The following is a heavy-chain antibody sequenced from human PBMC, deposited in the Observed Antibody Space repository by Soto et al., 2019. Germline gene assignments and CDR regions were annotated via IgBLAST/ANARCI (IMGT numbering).Heavy chain of an antibody. CDR3: GRDGGSHPVHDVFDI. Sequence: GGSLRLSCAASGFTFSSYSMNWVRQAPGKGLEWVSSISSSSSYIYYADSVKGRFTISRDNAKNSLYLQMNSLRAEDTAVYYCGRDGGSHPVHDVFDIGGKGKMVPVPS. V-gene: IGHV3-21*01. J-gene: IGHJ3*02. D-gene: IGHD3-16*01. CDR1: GFTFSSYS. CDR2: ISSSSSYI.